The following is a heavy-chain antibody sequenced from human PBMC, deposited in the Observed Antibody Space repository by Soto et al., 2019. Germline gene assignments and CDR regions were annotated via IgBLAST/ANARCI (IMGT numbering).Heavy chain of an antibody. D-gene: IGHD6-13*01. CDR1: GDSISSNRYH. Sequence: SETLSLTCTVSGDSISSNRYHWGWFRQPPGKGLEWIGTVYRTGSTNYNPSLESRLTISVDKSKNQFSLKLTSVTAADTAVYYCARARATIAAAAIFDCWGQGTLVTVSS. J-gene: IGHJ4*02. V-gene: IGHV4-39*07. CDR3: ARARATIAAAAIFDC. CDR2: VYRTGST.